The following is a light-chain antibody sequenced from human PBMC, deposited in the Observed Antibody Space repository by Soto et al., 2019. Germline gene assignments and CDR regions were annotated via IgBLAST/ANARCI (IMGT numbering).Light chain of an antibody. V-gene: IGLV1-47*01. Sequence: QSVLTQPLSASVTPGQRVTISCSGSSSNIGSNYVYWYQQLPGTAPKLPIYRNDQRPSGVPDRFSGSKSGTSASLAISGLRSEDEADYYCAAWDDSLSVRFGGGTKLTVL. CDR3: AAWDDSLSVR. CDR1: SSNIGSNY. CDR2: RND. J-gene: IGLJ2*01.